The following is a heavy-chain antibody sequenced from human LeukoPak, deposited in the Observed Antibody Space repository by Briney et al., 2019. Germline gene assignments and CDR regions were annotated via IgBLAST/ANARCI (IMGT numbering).Heavy chain of an antibody. V-gene: IGHV4-4*02. Sequence: SGTLSLTCDVSGDSISSSHWWSWVRQPPGKGLEWIGRIYHSGTTNYNPSLKSRVTISVDRSKNQFSLKLSSVTAADTAVYYCARGGWNKFDYWGQGTLVTVSS. CDR3: ARGGWNKFDY. D-gene: IGHD3-22*01. J-gene: IGHJ4*02. CDR2: IYHSGTT. CDR1: GDSISSSHW.